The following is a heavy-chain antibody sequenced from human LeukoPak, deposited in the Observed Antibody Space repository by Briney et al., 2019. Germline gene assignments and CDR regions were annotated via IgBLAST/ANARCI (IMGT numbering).Heavy chain of an antibody. D-gene: IGHD3-22*01. CDR3: ARDVAQRSSGYYFLY. CDR1: GYTFTSYG. J-gene: IGHJ4*02. V-gene: IGHV1-18*01. CDR2: ISAYNGNT. Sequence: GASVKVSCKASGYTFTSYGIHWVRQAPGQGLEWMGWISAYNGNTNYAQKLQGRVTMTTDTSTSTAYMELRSLRSDDTAVYYCARDVAQRSSGYYFLYWGQGTLVTVSS.